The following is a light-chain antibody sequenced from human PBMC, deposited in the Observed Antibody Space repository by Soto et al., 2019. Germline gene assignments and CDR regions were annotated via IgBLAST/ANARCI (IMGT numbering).Light chain of an antibody. CDR1: RSLAYSDGNTY. J-gene: IGKJ2*01. Sequence: DAVMTQSPLSLPVTVGQPASISCRSSRSLAYSDGNTYLSWLQQRPGQSPRRLIYKVSSRDSGVPDRFSGSGSGTDFTLKISRVEAEDVGIYYCMQGTHWPRTLGQGTKLEIK. CDR3: MQGTHWPRT. CDR2: KVS. V-gene: IGKV2-30*01.